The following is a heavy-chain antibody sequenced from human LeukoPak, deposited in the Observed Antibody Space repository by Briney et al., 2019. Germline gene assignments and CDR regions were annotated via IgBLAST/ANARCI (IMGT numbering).Heavy chain of an antibody. J-gene: IGHJ4*02. CDR1: GFSFSTSS. Sequence: PGGSLRLSCAASGFSFSTSSMSWVRQTPGKGLEWISYIRGSSTTRYYADSVKGRFTISRDSARNSLYLQMNDLRAEDTGVYFCARDARSHCGTDACYGPYFDYWGQGSLVTVSS. CDR2: IRGSSTTR. D-gene: IGHD2-2*01. CDR3: ARDARSHCGTDACYGPYFDY. V-gene: IGHV3-48*01.